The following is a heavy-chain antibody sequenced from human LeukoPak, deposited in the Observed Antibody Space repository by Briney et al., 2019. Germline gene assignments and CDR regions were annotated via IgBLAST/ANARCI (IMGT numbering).Heavy chain of an antibody. CDR3: AKDRLTGTIPRYFDY. D-gene: IGHD1-7*01. CDR2: IWYDGSNK. Sequence: GGSLRLSCAASGFTFSSYGMHWVRQAPGKGLEWVAVIWYDGSNKYYADSVKGRFTISRDNSKNTLYLQMNSLRAEDTAVYYCAKDRLTGTIPRYFDYWGQGTLVTVSS. CDR1: GFTFSSYG. J-gene: IGHJ4*02. V-gene: IGHV3-33*06.